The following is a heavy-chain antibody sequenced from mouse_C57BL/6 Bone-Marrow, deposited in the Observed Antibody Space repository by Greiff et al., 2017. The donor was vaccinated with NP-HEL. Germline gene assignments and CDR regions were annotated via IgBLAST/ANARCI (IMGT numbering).Heavy chain of an antibody. CDR2: ISNLAYSI. V-gene: IGHV5-15*01. CDR1: GFTFSDYG. CDR3: ARQDYGSAFAY. Sequence: EVQGVESGGGLVQPGGSLKLSCAASGFTFSDYGMAWVRQAPRKGPEWVAFISNLAYSIYYADTVTGPFTISRENAKNTLYLEMSSLRSEDTAMYYCARQDYGSAFAYWGQGTLVTVSA. D-gene: IGHD1-1*01. J-gene: IGHJ3*01.